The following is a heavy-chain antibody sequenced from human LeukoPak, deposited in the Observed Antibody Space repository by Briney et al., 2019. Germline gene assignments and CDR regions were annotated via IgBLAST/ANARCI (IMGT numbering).Heavy chain of an antibody. J-gene: IGHJ4*02. CDR1: GGSISSYY. Sequence: PSETLSLTCTVSGGSISSYYWSWIRQPPGKGLEWIGYIYYSGSTNYNPSLKSRVTISVDTSKNQFSLKLSSVTAADTAVYYCARGAGDSSSHLDYWGQGTLVTVSS. CDR2: IYYSGST. CDR3: ARGAGDSSSHLDY. V-gene: IGHV4-59*01. D-gene: IGHD6-6*01.